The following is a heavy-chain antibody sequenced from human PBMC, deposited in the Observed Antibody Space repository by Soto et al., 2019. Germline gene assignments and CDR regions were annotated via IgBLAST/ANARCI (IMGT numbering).Heavy chain of an antibody. V-gene: IGHV1-69*13. D-gene: IGHD2-2*01. CDR3: ARGRCSSTSCYLYGMDV. CDR1: GGTFRRYA. Sequence: SVPVSFLASGGTFRRYAISWVRQAPGKGLEWMGGIIPIFGTANYAQKFQGRVTITADESTSTAYMELSSLRSEDTAVYYCARGRCSSTSCYLYGMDVWGQGTTVTVSS. J-gene: IGHJ6*02. CDR2: IIPIFGTA.